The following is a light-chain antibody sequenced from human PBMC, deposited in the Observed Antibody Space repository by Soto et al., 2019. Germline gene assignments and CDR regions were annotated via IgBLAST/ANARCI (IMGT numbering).Light chain of an antibody. J-gene: IGLJ3*02. Sequence: QSALTQPASGSGSPGQSITISCTGTTSDVGRYNYVSWHQQHPGKAPKLLIFDVSNRPSGVSDRFSGSKSGNTASLTISGLQAEDEADYYCHSYTTGTPWVFGGGTKLTVL. CDR3: HSYTTGTPWV. CDR2: DVS. CDR1: TSDVGRYNY. V-gene: IGLV2-14*01.